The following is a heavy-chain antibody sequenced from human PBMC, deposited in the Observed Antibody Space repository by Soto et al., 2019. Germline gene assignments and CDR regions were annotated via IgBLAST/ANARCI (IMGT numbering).Heavy chain of an antibody. Sequence: PGGSLRLSCAGSGFAFSGSTIHWVRQASGKGLEWVGRIRSKANSYATAYAAAVKGRFIVSRDDSKTTSYLQMDSLKIEDTAMYYCSRENYFSYHGMDVWGQGTTVTVSS. CDR2: IRSKANSYAT. CDR1: GFAFSGST. CDR3: SRENYFSYHGMDV. V-gene: IGHV3-73*01. J-gene: IGHJ6*02.